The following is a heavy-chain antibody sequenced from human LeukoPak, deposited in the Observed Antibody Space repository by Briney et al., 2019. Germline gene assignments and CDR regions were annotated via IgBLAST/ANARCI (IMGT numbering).Heavy chain of an antibody. Sequence: ASVKVSCKASGYTFSGYYMHWVRQAPGQGLEWMGWINPNSGGTNYAQKFQGRVTMTRDTSLSTAYMELSRVRSDDTAVYYCARVGGTHYVWGPYPFDNWGQGTPVTVSS. V-gene: IGHV1-2*02. J-gene: IGHJ4*02. CDR1: GYTFSGYY. CDR3: ARVGGTHYVWGPYPFDN. D-gene: IGHD3-16*02. CDR2: INPNSGGT.